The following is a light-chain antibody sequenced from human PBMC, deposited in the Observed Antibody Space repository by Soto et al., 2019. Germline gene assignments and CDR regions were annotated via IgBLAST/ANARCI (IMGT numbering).Light chain of an antibody. CDR1: QSVSSSY. V-gene: IGKV3-20*01. J-gene: IGKJ1*01. CDR3: QQYNNWPQT. CDR2: GAS. Sequence: EIVLTQSPGTLSLSPGERATLSCRASQSVSSSYLAWYQQKPGQAPRLLIYGASSRATGIPARFSGSGSGTDFTLTISGLQSEDFAVYYCQQYNNWPQTFGQGTQVDI.